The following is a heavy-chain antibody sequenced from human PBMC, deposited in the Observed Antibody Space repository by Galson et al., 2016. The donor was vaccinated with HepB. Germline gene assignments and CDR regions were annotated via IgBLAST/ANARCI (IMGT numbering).Heavy chain of an antibody. CDR2: ISVTRNHT. CDR1: GFTFTDYY. J-gene: IGHJ4*02. V-gene: IGHV3-11*06. D-gene: IGHD2-21*02. CDR3: ARDRGSYCGGACSDYYCDY. Sequence: SLRLSCEASGFTFTDYYMSWIRQAPGKGLEWVADISVTRNHTNYADSVKGRFTVSRDNAKNSVYLQMNTLRAEDTAIYYCARDRGSYCGGACSDYYCDYWGQGTLVTVSS.